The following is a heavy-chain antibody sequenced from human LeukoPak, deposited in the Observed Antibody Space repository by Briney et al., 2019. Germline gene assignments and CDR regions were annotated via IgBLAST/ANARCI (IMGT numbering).Heavy chain of an antibody. CDR1: GFTFSSYS. CDR2: ISSSSSYI. CDR3: ARATRGYYYDSSDGMDV. J-gene: IGHJ6*02. D-gene: IGHD3-22*01. V-gene: IGHV3-21*01. Sequence: GGSLRLSCAASGFTFSSYSMNWVRQAPGKGLEWVSSISSSSSYIYYADSVKGRFTISRDNAKNSLYLQMSSLRAEDTAVYYCARATRGYYYDSSDGMDVWGQGTTVTVSS.